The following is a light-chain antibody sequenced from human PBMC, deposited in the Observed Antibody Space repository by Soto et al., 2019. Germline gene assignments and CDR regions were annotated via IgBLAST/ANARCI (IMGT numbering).Light chain of an antibody. CDR2: DAS. CDR3: QQYNNWPWT. Sequence: EIVLTQSPATLSLSPGERATFSSWASRGGISCFAWYQQKPGQAPRLLIYDASTRATGIPARFSGSGSGTDFTLTISSLEPEDFAVYYCQQYNNWPWTFGQGTNVDIK. J-gene: IGKJ1*01. V-gene: IGKV3-11*01. CDR1: RGGISC.